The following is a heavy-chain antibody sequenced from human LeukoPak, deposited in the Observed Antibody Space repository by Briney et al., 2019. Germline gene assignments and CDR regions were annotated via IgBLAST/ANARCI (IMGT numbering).Heavy chain of an antibody. J-gene: IGHJ4*02. CDR3: AKPAASYIAVVPWYFDY. CDR1: GDSISNNY. Sequence: SETLSLTCTVSGDSISNNYWSWIRQPPGEGLEWIASIFPSGSTNYNPSLKNRVTISVDTSKNQFSLKVNSVTAADTAVYYCAKPAASYIAVVPWYFDYWGQGTLVTVSS. D-gene: IGHD6-19*01. V-gene: IGHV4-59*08. CDR2: IFPSGST.